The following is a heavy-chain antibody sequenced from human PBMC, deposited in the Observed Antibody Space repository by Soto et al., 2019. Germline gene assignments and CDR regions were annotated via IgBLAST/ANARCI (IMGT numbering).Heavy chain of an antibody. J-gene: IGHJ4*02. CDR2: VGGSGSDT. V-gene: IGHV3-23*01. D-gene: IGHD3-3*01. CDR3: AKRQSFDFWSGYLPFFDY. Sequence: GGSLRLSCAASGFTFSRYTMSWVRQAPGKGLEWVSAVGGSGSDTYYADSVKGRFTISRDDSKNTLYLHMSSLRVEDTAIYYCAKRQSFDFWSGYLPFFDYWGQGTPVTVSS. CDR1: GFTFSRYT.